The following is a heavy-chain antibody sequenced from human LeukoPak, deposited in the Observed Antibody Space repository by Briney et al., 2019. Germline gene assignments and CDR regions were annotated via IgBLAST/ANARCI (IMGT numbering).Heavy chain of an antibody. Sequence: SETLSLTCTVSGGSISSYYWSWIRQPPGKGLEWIGYIYYSGSTNYNPSLKSRVTISVDTSKNQFSLKLSSVTAADTAVYYCARGNGYKDYWGQGTLVTVSS. CDR1: GGSISSYY. CDR2: IYYSGST. CDR3: ARGNGYKDY. V-gene: IGHV4-59*12. J-gene: IGHJ4*02. D-gene: IGHD5-24*01.